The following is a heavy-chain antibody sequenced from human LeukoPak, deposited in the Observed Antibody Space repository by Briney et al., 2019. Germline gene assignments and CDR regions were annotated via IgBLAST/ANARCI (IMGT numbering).Heavy chain of an antibody. D-gene: IGHD5-24*01. J-gene: IGHJ3*02. CDR1: GFTFSSYE. Sequence: GGSLRLSCAASGFTFSSYEMNWVRQAPGKGLEWVSFISSSSSYIYYADSVKGRFTISRDNAKNSLYLQMNSLRAEDTAVYYCARGRDGYNLVDAFDIWGQGIMVTVSS. CDR3: ARGRDGYNLVDAFDI. V-gene: IGHV3-21*01. CDR2: ISSSSSYI.